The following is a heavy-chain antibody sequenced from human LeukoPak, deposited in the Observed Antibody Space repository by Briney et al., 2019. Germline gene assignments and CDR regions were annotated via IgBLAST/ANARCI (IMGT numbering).Heavy chain of an antibody. Sequence: GSPRLYLAASGLIFSSYGMHWVRQAPGKGLEWVAVIWYDGSNKDYVDSVKGRFTISRDNSKNTLYLEMKSLRAEDTAVYYCARDNPRGGISGWPGLDYWGQGTLVTVSS. CDR3: ARDNPRGGISGWPGLDY. D-gene: IGHD6-19*01. CDR2: IWYDGSNK. V-gene: IGHV3-33*01. J-gene: IGHJ4*02. CDR1: GLIFSSYG.